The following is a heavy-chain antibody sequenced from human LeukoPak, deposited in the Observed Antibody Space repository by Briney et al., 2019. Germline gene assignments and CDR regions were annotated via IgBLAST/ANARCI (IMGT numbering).Heavy chain of an antibody. CDR1: GGTFSSYA. D-gene: IGHD6-19*01. CDR3: ARWSSSGYFDY. V-gene: IGHV1-69*13. J-gene: IGHJ4*02. CDR2: IIPIFGTA. Sequence: VASVKVSCRASGGTFSSYAISWVRQAPGQGLEWMGGIIPIFGTANYAQKFQGRVTITADESTSTAYMELSSLRSEDTAVYYCARWSSSGYFDYWGQGTLVTVSS.